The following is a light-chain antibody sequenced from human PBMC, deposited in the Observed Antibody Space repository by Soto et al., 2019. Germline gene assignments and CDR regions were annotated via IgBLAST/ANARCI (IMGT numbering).Light chain of an antibody. CDR2: ATS. CDR1: QSVISTY. J-gene: IGKJ5*01. CDR3: EQYGTSPIT. Sequence: EIVLTQSPGTLHMSPGDRATLSCRASQSVISTYLAWYQQNFGQAPSLLIYATSTRATCIPDRLSGSGSGTDFTLTFSRLEPEDFAIYYFEQYGTSPITFGQGTRLEGK. V-gene: IGKV3-20*01.